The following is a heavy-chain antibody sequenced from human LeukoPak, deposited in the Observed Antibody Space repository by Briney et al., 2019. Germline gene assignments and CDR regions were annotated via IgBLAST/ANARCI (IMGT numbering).Heavy chain of an antibody. D-gene: IGHD3-22*01. V-gene: IGHV3-53*01. CDR1: GFTFSSYW. Sequence: PGGSLRLSCAASGFTFSSYWMSWVRQAPGKGLEWVSVIYSGGSTYYADSMKGRFTISRDNSKNTLYLQMNSLRAEDTAVYYCARGITMIAVAHAFDIWGQGTMVTVSS. CDR3: ARGITMIAVAHAFDI. CDR2: IYSGGST. J-gene: IGHJ3*02.